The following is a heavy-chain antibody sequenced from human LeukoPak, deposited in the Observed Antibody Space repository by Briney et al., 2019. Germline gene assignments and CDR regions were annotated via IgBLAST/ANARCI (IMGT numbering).Heavy chain of an antibody. J-gene: IGHJ4*02. V-gene: IGHV3-33*08. CDR2: IWYDGNNR. D-gene: IGHD6-19*01. CDR3: ARSYRSGFYYFDY. CDR1: GFTFSVAA. Sequence: GGSLRLSCAASGFTFSVAAMTWVRQAPGKGLEWAAVIWYDGNNRYFADSVKGRFTISRDNSKNTLYLQMNSLRAEDTAVYYCARSYRSGFYYFDYWGQGTPVTVSS.